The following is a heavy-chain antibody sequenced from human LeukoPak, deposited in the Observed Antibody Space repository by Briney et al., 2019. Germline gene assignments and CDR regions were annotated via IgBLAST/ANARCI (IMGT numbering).Heavy chain of an antibody. CDR3: ARLYYDFWSGYYSYYYGMDV. CDR1: GYTLTSYA. V-gene: IGHV1-3*01. D-gene: IGHD3-3*01. Sequence: ASVTVSCKASGYTLTSYAMHWVRQAPGQRLEWMGWINAGNGNTKYSQKFQGRVTITRDTSASTAYMELSSLRSEDTAVYYCARLYYDFWSGYYSYYYGMDVWGQGTTVTVSS. J-gene: IGHJ6*02. CDR2: INAGNGNT.